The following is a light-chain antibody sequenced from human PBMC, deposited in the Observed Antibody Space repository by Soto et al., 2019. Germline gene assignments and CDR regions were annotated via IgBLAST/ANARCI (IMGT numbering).Light chain of an antibody. CDR3: CSYAGSYTLL. CDR1: SSDVGGYNY. J-gene: IGLJ2*01. V-gene: IGLV2-11*01. CDR2: DVT. Sequence: QSALTQPRSVSGSPGQSVSISCTGTSSDVGGYNYVSWYQQHPGKAPNLMIYDVTKRLSGVPDRFSGSKSGNTASLTISGLQIEDEADYYCCSYAGSYTLLFGGGTKLTVL.